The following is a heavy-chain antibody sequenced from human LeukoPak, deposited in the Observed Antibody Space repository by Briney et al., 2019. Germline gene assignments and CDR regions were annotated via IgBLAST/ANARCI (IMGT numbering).Heavy chain of an antibody. V-gene: IGHV1-2*02. Sequence: ALVKVSCKASGYTFTGYYMHWVRQAPGQGLEWMGWINPNSGGTNYAQKFQGRVTMTRDTSISTAYMELSRLRSDDTAVYYCAITGPIVGATLDAFDIWGQGTMVTVSS. J-gene: IGHJ3*02. D-gene: IGHD1-26*01. CDR2: INPNSGGT. CDR1: GYTFTGYY. CDR3: AITGPIVGATLDAFDI.